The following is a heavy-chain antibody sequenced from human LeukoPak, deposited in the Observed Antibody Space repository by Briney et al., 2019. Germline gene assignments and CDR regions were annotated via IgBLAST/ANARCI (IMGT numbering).Heavy chain of an antibody. CDR3: ARDGGYYNGGAFDI. J-gene: IGHJ3*02. V-gene: IGHV1-3*01. CDR2: INAGNGNT. D-gene: IGHD3-9*01. Sequence: ASVKVSCKASGYTFTSYAMHWVRQAPGQRLEWMGWINAGNGNTKYSQKFQGRVTITRDTSASTAYMELSSLRSEDTAVYYCARDGGYYNGGAFDIWGQGTMVTVSS. CDR1: GYTFTSYA.